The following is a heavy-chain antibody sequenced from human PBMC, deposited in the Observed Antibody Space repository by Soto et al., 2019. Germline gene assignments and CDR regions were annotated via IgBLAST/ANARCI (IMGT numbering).Heavy chain of an antibody. J-gene: IGHJ4*02. CDR2: ISAYNGNT. CDR1: GYTFTSYG. Sequence: ASVKVSCKASGYTFTSYGISWVRQAPGQGLEWMGWISAYNGNTNYAQKLQGRVTMTTDTSTSTAYMELRSLRSDDTAVYYCARDSAYGDYVVADGYWGQGTLVNVSS. D-gene: IGHD4-17*01. V-gene: IGHV1-18*01. CDR3: ARDSAYGDYVVADGY.